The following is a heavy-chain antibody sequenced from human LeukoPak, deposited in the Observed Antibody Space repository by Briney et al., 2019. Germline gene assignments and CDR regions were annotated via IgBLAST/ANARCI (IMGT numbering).Heavy chain of an antibody. V-gene: IGHV3-9*01. CDR1: GFKFDDYG. Sequence: GGSLRLSCATSGFKFDDYGMHWVRQAPRKGLEWVSGISWNGAIMVYADSVKGRFSISRDNAKSSLYLQMNSLRAEDTALYYCAKDISIGGFADGYFYGMDAWGQGTTVTVSS. D-gene: IGHD4-23*01. CDR3: AKDISIGGFADGYFYGMDA. CDR2: ISWNGAIM. J-gene: IGHJ6*02.